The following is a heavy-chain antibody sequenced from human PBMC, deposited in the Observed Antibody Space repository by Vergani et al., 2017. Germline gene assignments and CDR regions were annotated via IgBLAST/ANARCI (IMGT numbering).Heavy chain of an antibody. CDR2: IYYSGST. CDR1: GGSVSSGSYY. Sequence: QVQLQESGPGLVKPSETLSLTCTVSGGSVSSGSYYWSWIRQPPGKGLEWIGYIYYSGSTNYNPSLTSRVTISVDTPKNQFSLKLSSVTAADAAVYYCASFPGYPGFYMDVWGKGTAVTVSS. CDR3: ASFPGYPGFYMDV. V-gene: IGHV4-61*01. D-gene: IGHD6-13*01. J-gene: IGHJ6*03.